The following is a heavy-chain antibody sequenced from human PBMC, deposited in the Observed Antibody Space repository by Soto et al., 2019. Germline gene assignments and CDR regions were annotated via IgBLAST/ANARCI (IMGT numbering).Heavy chain of an antibody. CDR3: AREVATFDY. CDR2: ISSSGSTI. Sequence: PGGSLRLSCAASGFTFSSYEMNWVRQAPGKGLEWVSYISSSGSTIYYADSVRGRFTISRDNAKNSLYLQMNSLRAEDTAVYYCAREVATFDYWGQGTLVTVSS. J-gene: IGHJ4*02. D-gene: IGHD5-12*01. CDR1: GFTFSSYE. V-gene: IGHV3-48*03.